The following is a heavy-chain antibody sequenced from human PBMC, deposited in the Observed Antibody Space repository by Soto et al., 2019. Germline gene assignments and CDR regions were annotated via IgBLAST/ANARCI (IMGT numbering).Heavy chain of an antibody. D-gene: IGHD3-9*01. CDR1: GGSISSYY. V-gene: IGHV4-59*01. Sequence: PSETLSLTCTVSGGSISSYYWSWIRQSPGKGLEWIGYIYYSGSTNYNPSLKSRVTISVDTSKNQFSLKLSSVTAADTAVYYCARGKGALRYFDWLPNFDYWGQGTLVTVSS. CDR3: ARGKGALRYFDWLPNFDY. CDR2: IYYSGST. J-gene: IGHJ4*02.